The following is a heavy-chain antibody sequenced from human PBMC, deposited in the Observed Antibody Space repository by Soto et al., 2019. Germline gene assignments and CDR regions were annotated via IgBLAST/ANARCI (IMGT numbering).Heavy chain of an antibody. D-gene: IGHD2-8*01. CDR3: AKDGGYCTNCVCYTSYYYYYIDV. J-gene: IGHJ6*03. CDR1: GFTFSSYA. CDR2: ISGSGGST. V-gene: IGHV3-23*01. Sequence: PGGSLRLSCAASGFTFSSYAMSWVRQAPGKGLEWVSAISGSGGSTYYADSVKGRFTISRDNSKNTLYLQMNSLRAEDTAVYYCAKDGGYCTNCVCYTSYYYYYIDVWAKGTTVTVSS.